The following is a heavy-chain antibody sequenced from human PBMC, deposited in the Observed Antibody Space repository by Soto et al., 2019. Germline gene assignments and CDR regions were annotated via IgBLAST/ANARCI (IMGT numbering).Heavy chain of an antibody. CDR1: GGTFSSYA. CDR3: ARAETYYDILTGPSTPYYYGMDV. CDR2: IIPIFGTA. V-gene: IGHV1-69*13. D-gene: IGHD3-9*01. Sequence: ASVKVSCKASGGTFSSYAISWVRQAPGQGLERMGGIIPIFGTANYAQKFQGRVTITADESTSTAYMELSSLRSEDTAVYYCARAETYYDILTGPSTPYYYGMDVWGQGTTVTVSS. J-gene: IGHJ6*02.